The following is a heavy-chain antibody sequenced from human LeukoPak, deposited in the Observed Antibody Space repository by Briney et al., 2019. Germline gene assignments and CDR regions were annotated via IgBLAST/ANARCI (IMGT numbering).Heavy chain of an antibody. J-gene: IGHJ5*02. D-gene: IGHD2-2*01. Sequence: ASVKVSCKASGYTFTSYGISWVRQAPGQGLEWMGRISAYNGNTNYAQKLQGRVTMTTDTSTSTAYMELRSLRSDDTAVYYCARWRRPYCSSTSCYFNWFDPWGQGTLVTVSS. CDR1: GYTFTSYG. CDR2: ISAYNGNT. V-gene: IGHV1-18*01. CDR3: ARWRRPYCSSTSCYFNWFDP.